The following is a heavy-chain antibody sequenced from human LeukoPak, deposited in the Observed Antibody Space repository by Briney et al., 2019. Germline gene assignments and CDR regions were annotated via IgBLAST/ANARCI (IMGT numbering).Heavy chain of an antibody. Sequence: WASVKVSCKASGGTFSSYAISWVRQAPGQGLEWMGRIIPILGIANYAQKFQGRVTITADKSTSTAYMELSSLRSEDTAVYYCARAVTDYGGNLNLDYWGQGTLVTVSS. J-gene: IGHJ4*02. D-gene: IGHD4-23*01. V-gene: IGHV1-69*04. CDR3: ARAVTDYGGNLNLDY. CDR1: GGTFSSYA. CDR2: IIPILGIA.